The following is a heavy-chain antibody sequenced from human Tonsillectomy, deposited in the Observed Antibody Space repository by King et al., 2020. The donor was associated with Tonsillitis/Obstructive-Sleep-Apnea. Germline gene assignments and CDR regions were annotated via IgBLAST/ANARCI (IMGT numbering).Heavy chain of an antibody. CDR3: ARRKSKVGYQLLSEGLDY. J-gene: IGHJ4*02. CDR2: INTDTGNP. CDR1: GYTFASYA. D-gene: IGHD2-2*01. V-gene: IGHV7-4-1*02. Sequence: VQLVQSGSELKKPGASVKVSCKASGYTFASYAINWVRQAPGQGLEWMGWINTDTGNPTYAQGFTGRFVFSLDTSVSTTYLQISSLKAEDTAVYYCARRKSKVGYQLLSEGLDYWGQGTLVTVSS.